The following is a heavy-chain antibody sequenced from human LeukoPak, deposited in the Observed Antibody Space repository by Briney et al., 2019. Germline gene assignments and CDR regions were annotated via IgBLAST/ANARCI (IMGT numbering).Heavy chain of an antibody. D-gene: IGHD3-10*01. CDR1: GFTFSSYS. CDR2: ISSSSTI. CDR3: AREVRGVVSQSDAFDI. V-gene: IGHV3-48*04. Sequence: GGSLRLSCAASGFTFSSYSMNWVRQAPGKGLEWVSYISSSSTIYYADSVKGRFTISRDNAKNSLYLQMNSLRAEDTAVYYCAREVRGVVSQSDAFDIWGQGTMVTVSS. J-gene: IGHJ3*02.